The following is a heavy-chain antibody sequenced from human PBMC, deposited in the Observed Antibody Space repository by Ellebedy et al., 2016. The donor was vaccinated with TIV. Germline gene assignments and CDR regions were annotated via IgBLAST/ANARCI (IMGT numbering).Heavy chain of an antibody. CDR3: ASAPNQDFYDY. CDR2: SYYTGTT. J-gene: IGHJ4*02. V-gene: IGHV4-59*01. Sequence: MPSETLSLTCSVSGGSISPYYWSWIRQPPGMGLQWIGFSYYTGTTNYNPTLKSRVTISVDTSKNQVSLRLSSVTAADTAVYYCASAPNQDFYDYWGQGTLVTVSS. CDR1: GGSISPYY.